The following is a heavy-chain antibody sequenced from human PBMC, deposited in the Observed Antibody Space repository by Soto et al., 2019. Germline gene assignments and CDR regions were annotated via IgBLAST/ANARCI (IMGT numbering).Heavy chain of an antibody. CDR2: ISGTGGSA. J-gene: IGHJ4*01. CDR1: GFTFSNYW. D-gene: IGHD2-15*01. Sequence: PGGSLILSCAASGFTFSNYWMHWVRQAPGKGLVWISSISGTGGSAYYADAGKGRFTISRDTSKSTLYLQMNSLRAEDTAMYYCATERTDVPGSSPLIYWGHGTLVTVSS. CDR3: ATERTDVPGSSPLIY. V-gene: IGHV3-23*01.